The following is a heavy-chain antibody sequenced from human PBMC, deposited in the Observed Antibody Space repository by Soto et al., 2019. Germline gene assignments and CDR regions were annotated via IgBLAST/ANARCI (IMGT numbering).Heavy chain of an antibody. CDR1: GFSFGTYA. Sequence: EVQLLESGGGLVQPGGSLRLSCVASGFSFGTYAMTWVRKVTGKGLEWVSTISGGIGSTFYADSVKGRFTISRDISKKMLLLQVNGLRGEDTGTDDCAKGAARYFDYWGRGTLVTVSS. V-gene: IGHV3-23*01. CDR2: ISGGIGST. CDR3: AKGAARYFDY. J-gene: IGHJ4*02. D-gene: IGHD1-26*01.